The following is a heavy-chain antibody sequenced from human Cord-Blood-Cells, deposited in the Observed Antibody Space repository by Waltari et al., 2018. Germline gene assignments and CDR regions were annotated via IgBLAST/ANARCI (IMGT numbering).Heavy chain of an antibody. CDR1: GFTFSSSG. CDR3: AKKTPREWLFDY. J-gene: IGHJ4*02. D-gene: IGHD3-3*01. CDR2: ISYDGSNK. Sequence: QVQLVESGGGVVQPGRSLRLSCAASGFTFSSSGMHWVRQAPGKGLEWVAVISYDGSNKYYADSVKGRFTISRDNSKNTLYLQMNSLRAEDTAVYYCAKKTPREWLFDYWGQGTLVTVSS. V-gene: IGHV3-30*18.